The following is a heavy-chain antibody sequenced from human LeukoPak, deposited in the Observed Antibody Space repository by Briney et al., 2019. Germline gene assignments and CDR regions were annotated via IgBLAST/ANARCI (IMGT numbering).Heavy chain of an antibody. CDR2: IYYSGST. CDR3: ARGYYGSGSFFDY. V-gene: IGHV4-61*08. D-gene: IGHD3-10*01. Sequence: SETLSLTCTVSGGSISRGGHYWSWIRQPPGKGLEWIGYIYYSGSTNYNPSLRSRVTISVDTSKNQFSLKLSSVTAADTAVYYCARGYYGSGSFFDYWGQGTLVTVSS. J-gene: IGHJ4*02. CDR1: GGSISRGGHY.